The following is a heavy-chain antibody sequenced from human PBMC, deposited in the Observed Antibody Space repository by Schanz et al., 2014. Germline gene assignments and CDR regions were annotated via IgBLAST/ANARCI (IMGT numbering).Heavy chain of an antibody. Sequence: VQVVESGGDLVQPGGSLRLSCSGFTVSAYSANWVRQAPGKGLEWVAIISYDGRHKNYADSVKGRFTISRDNSKNTLHLQMNSLRVEDTAVYYCAKDDTQVNGMDVWGQGTTVTVSS. V-gene: IGHV3-30*18. J-gene: IGHJ6*02. CDR3: AKDDTQVNGMDV. CDR1: GFTVSAYS. CDR2: ISYDGRHK.